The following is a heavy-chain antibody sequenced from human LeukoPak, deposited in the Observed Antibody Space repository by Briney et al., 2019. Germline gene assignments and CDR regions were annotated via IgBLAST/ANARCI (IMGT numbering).Heavy chain of an antibody. CDR1: GYTFTSYG. D-gene: IGHD6-13*01. CDR3: ARGLRKYSNTWLAFDI. J-gene: IGHJ3*02. V-gene: IGHV1-18*01. CDR2: ISGYNGNT. Sequence: GASMKVSCKASGYTFTSYGITWVRQVSGQGLEWMGWISGYNGNTNYAQKLQGRVTMTTDTSTSTAYMDLRSLRSDDTAVYYCARGLRKYSNTWLAFDIWGQGTMVTVSS.